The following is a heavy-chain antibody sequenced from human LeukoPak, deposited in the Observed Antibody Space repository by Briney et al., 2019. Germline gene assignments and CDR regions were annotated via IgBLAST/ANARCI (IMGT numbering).Heavy chain of an antibody. Sequence: GGSLRLSCAASGFTFRSYEMNWVRQAPGKGLEWVSYISSSGSTIYYADSVKGRFTISRDNAKNSLYLQMNSLRAEDTAVYYCARGGVYSSGWYVDYWGQGTLVTVSS. CDR2: ISSSGSTI. CDR1: GFTFRSYE. D-gene: IGHD6-19*01. CDR3: ARGGVYSSGWYVDY. J-gene: IGHJ4*02. V-gene: IGHV3-48*03.